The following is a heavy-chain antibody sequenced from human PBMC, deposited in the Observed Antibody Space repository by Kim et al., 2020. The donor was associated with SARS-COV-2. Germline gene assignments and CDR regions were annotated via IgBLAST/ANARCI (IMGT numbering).Heavy chain of an antibody. J-gene: IGHJ6*02. Sequence: ADSAKDRCTISRDNAKHTLTLQMNSLRAGDTALYYCAKEMGTLYYHGMDVWGQGTTVTVSS. V-gene: IGHV3-9*01. CDR3: AKEMGTLYYHGMDV. D-gene: IGHD7-27*01.